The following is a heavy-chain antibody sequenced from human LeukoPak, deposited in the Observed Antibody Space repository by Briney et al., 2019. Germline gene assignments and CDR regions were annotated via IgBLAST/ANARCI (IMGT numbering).Heavy chain of an antibody. V-gene: IGHV4-4*09. D-gene: IGHD2-2*01. J-gene: IGHJ4*02. CDR2: IYTSGST. CDR1: GGSISTYY. Sequence: SETLSLICSISGGSISTYYWSWIRQPPGKGLEWVGNIYTSGSTNYNPSLKSRVTISVDTSRNQFSLKLGSVTAADTAVYYCARQAPPTYCSSSSCYYFDYWGQGTLVTVSS. CDR3: ARQAPPTYCSSSSCYYFDY.